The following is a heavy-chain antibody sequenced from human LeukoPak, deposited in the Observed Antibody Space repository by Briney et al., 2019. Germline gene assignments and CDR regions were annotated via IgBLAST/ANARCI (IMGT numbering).Heavy chain of an antibody. D-gene: IGHD3-22*01. CDR3: AKDRNYYDSSGYYAK. J-gene: IGHJ4*02. CDR2: IYSGGST. Sequence: GGSLRLSCAASGFTVSSNYMSWVRQAPGKGLEWVSVIYSGGSTYYADSVKGRFTISRDNSKNTLYLQMNSLRAEDTAVYYCAKDRNYYDSSGYYAKWGQGTLVTVSS. CDR1: GFTVSSNY. V-gene: IGHV3-66*01.